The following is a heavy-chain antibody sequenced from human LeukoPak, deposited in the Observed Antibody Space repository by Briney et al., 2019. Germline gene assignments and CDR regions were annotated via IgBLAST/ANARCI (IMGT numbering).Heavy chain of an antibody. CDR2: INTDGSST. J-gene: IGHJ4*02. CDR3: ARDLRSNGDYYFDY. D-gene: IGHD4-17*01. Sequence: GGSLRLSCAACGFTFSSYWMHWVRQAPGKGLVWVSRINTDGSSTSYADSVKGRFTISRDNAKNTLYLQKNSLRAEDTAVYYCARDLRSNGDYYFDYWGQGTLVTVSS. CDR1: GFTFSSYW. V-gene: IGHV3-74*01.